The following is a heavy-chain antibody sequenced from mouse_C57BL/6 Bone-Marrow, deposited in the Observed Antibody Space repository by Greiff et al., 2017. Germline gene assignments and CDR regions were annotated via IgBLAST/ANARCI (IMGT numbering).Heavy chain of an antibody. Sequence: EVQLQESGTVLARPGASVKMSCKTSGYTFTSYWMHWVKQRPGQGLEWIGAIYPGNSDTSYNQKFKGKAKLTAVTSASTAYMELSSLTNEDSAVYYCTSRYGNYEAWFAYWGQGTLVTVSA. CDR1: GYTFTSYW. CDR3: TSRYGNYEAWFAY. V-gene: IGHV1-5*01. J-gene: IGHJ3*01. CDR2: IYPGNSDT. D-gene: IGHD2-10*02.